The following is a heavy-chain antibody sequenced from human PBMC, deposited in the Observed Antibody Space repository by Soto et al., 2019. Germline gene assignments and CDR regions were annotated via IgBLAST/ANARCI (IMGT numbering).Heavy chain of an antibody. CDR1: GFTFSSYW. Sequence: EVQLVESGGGLVQPGGSLRLSCVDSGFTFSSYWMSWVRQAPVKGLEWVGNIKQDGSEENYVDSLKGRFTISRDNAKNSMYLQRNSRRAEDTAVYYCARIAATGRGWDVWGQGTTVVVSS. CDR3: ARIAATGRGWDV. V-gene: IGHV3-7*01. D-gene: IGHD6-13*01. CDR2: IKQDGSEE. J-gene: IGHJ6*02.